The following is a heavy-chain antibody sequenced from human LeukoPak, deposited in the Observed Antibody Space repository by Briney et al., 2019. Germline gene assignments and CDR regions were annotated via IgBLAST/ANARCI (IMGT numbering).Heavy chain of an antibody. J-gene: IGHJ4*02. CDR2: IYGSGST. Sequence: PSQTLSLTCTVPDDSISSGIYYWSWMRQHPGEGLEWIGYIYGSGSTKYKPSLNSRVTISVDTSKKQFSLKLSSVTAADTAVYYCARTPDVEYGDSLPLDYWGQGTLVTVSS. D-gene: IGHD4-17*01. CDR3: ARTPDVEYGDSLPLDY. CDR1: DDSISSGIYY. V-gene: IGHV4-31*03.